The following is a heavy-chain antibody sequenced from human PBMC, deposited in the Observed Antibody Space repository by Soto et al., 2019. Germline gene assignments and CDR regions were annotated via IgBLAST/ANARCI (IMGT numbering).Heavy chain of an antibody. CDR2: IYHSGST. CDR3: ARVAAVVVPAARYYYYGMDV. J-gene: IGHJ6*02. D-gene: IGHD2-2*01. CDR1: GGSISSSNW. V-gene: IGHV4-4*02. Sequence: SETLSLTCAVSGGSISSSNWWSWVRQPPGKGLEWSGEIYHSGSTNYNPSLKSRVTISVDKSKNQSSLKLSSVTAADTAVYYCARVAAVVVPAARYYYYGMDVWGQGTTVTVSS.